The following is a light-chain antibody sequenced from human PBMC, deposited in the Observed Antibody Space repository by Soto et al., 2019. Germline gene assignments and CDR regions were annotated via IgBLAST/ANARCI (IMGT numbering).Light chain of an antibody. V-gene: IGKV1-5*03. Sequence: DIQMTQSPSTLSASVGDRVTITCRASQSVNRWLAWYQQKPGKAPKLLIYEASSLESGVPSRFGGSGSGTEFTLTISSMQTADFAIYYCQQYNSHSWTFGQGTKVDIK. CDR2: EAS. CDR1: QSVNRW. J-gene: IGKJ1*01. CDR3: QQYNSHSWT.